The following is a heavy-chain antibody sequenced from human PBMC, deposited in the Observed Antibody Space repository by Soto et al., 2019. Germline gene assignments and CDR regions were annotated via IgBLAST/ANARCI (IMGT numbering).Heavy chain of an antibody. CDR1: GFTFSSYW. J-gene: IGHJ4*02. Sequence: GGSLRLSCAASGFTFSSYWMSWVRQAPGKGLEWVANIKQDGSEKYYVDSVKGRFTISRDNAKNSLYLQMNSLRAEDTAVYYCARCPKYDILTGYHSPFDYWGQGTLVTVSS. V-gene: IGHV3-7*01. D-gene: IGHD3-9*01. CDR3: ARCPKYDILTGYHSPFDY. CDR2: IKQDGSEK.